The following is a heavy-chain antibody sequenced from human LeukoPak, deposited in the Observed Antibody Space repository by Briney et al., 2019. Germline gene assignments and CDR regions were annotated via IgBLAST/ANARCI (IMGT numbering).Heavy chain of an antibody. J-gene: IGHJ5*02. CDR3: ARGATLYCSSTSCYVGNWFDP. Sequence: GASVKVSCKASGYTFTSYYMHWVRQAPGQGLEWMGIINPSGGSTSYAQKFQGRVTMTRDTSTSTVYMELSSLRSEDTAVYYCARGATLYCSSTSCYVGNWFDPWGQGTLVTVSS. CDR1: GYTFTSYY. D-gene: IGHD2-2*01. V-gene: IGHV1-46*01. CDR2: INPSGGST.